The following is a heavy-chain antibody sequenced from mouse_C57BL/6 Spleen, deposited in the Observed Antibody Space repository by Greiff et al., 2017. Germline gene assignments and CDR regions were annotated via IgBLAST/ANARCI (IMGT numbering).Heavy chain of an antibody. J-gene: IGHJ1*03. V-gene: IGHV1-61*01. CDR2: IYPSDSET. Sequence: QVQLQQPGAELVRPGSSVKLSCKASGYTFTSYWMDWVKQRPGQGLEWIGNIYPSDSETHYNQKFKDKATLTVDKSSSTAYMQLSSLTSEDSAVEYCAREGGSYGYFDVWGTGTTVTVSA. D-gene: IGHD1-1*01. CDR3: AREGGSYGYFDV. CDR1: GYTFTSYW.